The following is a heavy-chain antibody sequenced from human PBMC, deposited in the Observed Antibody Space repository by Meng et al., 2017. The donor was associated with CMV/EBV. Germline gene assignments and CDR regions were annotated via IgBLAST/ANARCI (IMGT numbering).Heavy chain of an antibody. CDR1: GYTFTGYY. J-gene: IGHJ5*02. CDR2: INPNSGGT. CDR3: ARGTNYVWGSYRWGWFDT. D-gene: IGHD3-16*02. V-gene: IGHV1-2*02. Sequence: QVQLVQSGAEVKKPGASVKVSCKASGYTFTGYYMHWVRQAPGQGLEWMGWINPNSGGTNYAQKFQGRVTMTRDTSISTAYMELSRLRSDDTAVYYCARGTNYVWGSYRWGWFDTWGQGTLVTVAS.